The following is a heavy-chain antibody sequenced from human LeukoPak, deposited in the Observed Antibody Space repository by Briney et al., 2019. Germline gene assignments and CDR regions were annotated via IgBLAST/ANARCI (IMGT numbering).Heavy chain of an antibody. V-gene: IGHV3-9*01. CDR2: ISWNSGSI. Sequence: PGRSLRLSCAASGFTFDDYAMHRVRQAPGKGLEWVSGISWNSGSIGYADSVKGRFTISRDNAKNSLYLQMNSLRAEDTALYYCAKDTSYYYGSGSSGHAFDIWGQGTVVTVSS. CDR3: AKDTSYYYGSGSSGHAFDI. J-gene: IGHJ3*02. D-gene: IGHD3-10*01. CDR1: GFTFDDYA.